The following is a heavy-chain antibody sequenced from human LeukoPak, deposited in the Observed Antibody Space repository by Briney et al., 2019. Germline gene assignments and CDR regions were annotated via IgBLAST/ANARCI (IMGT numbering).Heavy chain of an antibody. CDR2: IYYTGTT. Sequence: PSETLSLTCTVSGGSISYYYWSWIRQPLGKGLEWIAYIYYTGTTNYNPSLKSRVTISLDTSKNQFSLKLTSVTAADTAVYYCARSYSGTGYYYYGMDVWGQGTTVTVSS. CDR1: GGSISYYY. CDR3: ARSYSGTGYYYYGMDV. V-gene: IGHV4-59*01. D-gene: IGHD1-26*01. J-gene: IGHJ6*02.